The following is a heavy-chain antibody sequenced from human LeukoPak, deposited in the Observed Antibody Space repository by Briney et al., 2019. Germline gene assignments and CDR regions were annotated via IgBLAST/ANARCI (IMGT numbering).Heavy chain of an antibody. J-gene: IGHJ6*03. CDR3: ARVDWLANQYYYMDV. Sequence: SETLSLTCTVSGYSISTGYYWGWIRQPPGKGLEWIGSIYHSGSTYYNPSLKSRVTISVDTSKNQFSLKLSSVIAADTAVYYCARVDWLANQYYYMDVWGKGTTVTVSS. D-gene: IGHD2-21*01. V-gene: IGHV4-38-2*02. CDR2: IYHSGST. CDR1: GYSISTGYY.